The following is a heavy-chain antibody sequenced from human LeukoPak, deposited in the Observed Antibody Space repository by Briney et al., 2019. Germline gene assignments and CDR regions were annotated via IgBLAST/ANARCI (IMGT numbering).Heavy chain of an antibody. V-gene: IGHV3-66*01. D-gene: IGHD6-19*01. J-gene: IGHJ4*02. CDR2: IYTTGGK. Sequence: GGSLRLSCAASEFTVSSNCMSWVRQAPGKGLEWVSIIYTTGGKYYADSVKGRFTISRDNSKHTLYLQMNSLRTEDTAVYYCARGSDGWFAFDYWGQGTLVTVSS. CDR3: ARGSDGWFAFDY. CDR1: EFTVSSNC.